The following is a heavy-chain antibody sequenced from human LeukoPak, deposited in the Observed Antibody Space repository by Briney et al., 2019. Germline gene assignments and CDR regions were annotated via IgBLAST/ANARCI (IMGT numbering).Heavy chain of an antibody. CDR2: IIPEFEET. CDR1: GGIFSKWS. J-gene: IGHJ4*02. V-gene: IGHV1-69*15. Sequence: GSSVKVSCKAIGGIFSKWSISWVRQAPGQGLEWVGTIIPEFEETHYAQKLQGRVTISAGDSATAAYMELSSLRSDDTAVYYCASGGVTVYSYGPDYWGQGTLVAVSS. CDR3: ASGGVTVYSYGPDY. D-gene: IGHD5-18*01.